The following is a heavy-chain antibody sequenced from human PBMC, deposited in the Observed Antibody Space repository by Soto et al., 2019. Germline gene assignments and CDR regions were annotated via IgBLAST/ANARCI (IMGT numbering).Heavy chain of an antibody. Sequence: QVQLVQSGAEVKKPGASVKVSCKASGYTFSSSAMHWVRQAPGQRLEWMGWINTGNDNTKYSQKFQDSVTITRDTSASTAYMELSSLTSEDTAVYYCARDEGVASANWGQGTLVTVSS. CDR1: GYTFSSSA. CDR3: ARDEGVASAN. CDR2: INTGNDNT. D-gene: IGHD1-26*01. V-gene: IGHV1-3*04. J-gene: IGHJ4*02.